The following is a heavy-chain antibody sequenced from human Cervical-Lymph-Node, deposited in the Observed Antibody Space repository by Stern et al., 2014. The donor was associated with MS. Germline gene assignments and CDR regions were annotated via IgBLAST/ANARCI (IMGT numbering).Heavy chain of an antibody. J-gene: IGHJ4*01. CDR2: LIPFFGAT. D-gene: IGHD4-11*01. V-gene: IGHV1-69*01. Sequence: VQLVESGSEVKKPGSSVKVSCKPSGDTFSNYALSWVRQAPGQGLEWVGGLIPFFGATRYGQKFQGRVTITPEESTGTACMELSNLTSDDTAVYYCALRRSYYVYWGQGTLITVSS. CDR1: GDTFSNYA. CDR3: ALRRSYYVY.